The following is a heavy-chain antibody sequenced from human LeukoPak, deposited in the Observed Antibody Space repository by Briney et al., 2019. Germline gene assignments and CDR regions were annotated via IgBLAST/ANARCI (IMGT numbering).Heavy chain of an antibody. CDR3: AREGPRGNSQFDY. V-gene: IGHV3-33*01. CDR1: GFTFSSYG. Sequence: GGSLRLSCAASGFTFSSYGMHWVRQAPGKGLEWVALIWYDGSNKYYADSVRGRFTISRDNSKNTLYLQMNSLRAEDTAIYYCAREGPRGNSQFDYWGQGTLVTVSS. J-gene: IGHJ4*02. CDR2: IWYDGSNK. D-gene: IGHD4-23*01.